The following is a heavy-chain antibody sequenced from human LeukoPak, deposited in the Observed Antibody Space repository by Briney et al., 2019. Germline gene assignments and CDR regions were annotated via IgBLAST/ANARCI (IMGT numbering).Heavy chain of an antibody. J-gene: IGHJ5*02. CDR3: ARGSCSITSCYFFSGHLLSYFVRFDP. D-gene: IGHD2-2*01. V-gene: IGHV4-34*01. CDR2: INHSGST. CDR1: GGSFSGNY. Sequence: SETLSLTCAVYGGSFSGNYWSWIRQPPGKGPEWIGEINHSGSTNYNPSLKSRVTISVDTSKNQFSLKLSSVTAADTAVYYCARGSCSITSCYFFSGHLLSYFVRFDPWGQGTLVTVSS.